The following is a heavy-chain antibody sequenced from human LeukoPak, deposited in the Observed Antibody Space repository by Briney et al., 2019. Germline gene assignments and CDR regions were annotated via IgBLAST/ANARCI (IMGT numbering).Heavy chain of an antibody. CDR2: IYPSDSDT. D-gene: IGHD2-15*01. J-gene: IGHJ4*02. CDR1: GYNFATYW. V-gene: IGHV5-51*01. Sequence: GASLKISCQASGYNFATYWIGWVRQMPGKGLEWMGIIYPSDSDTRYSPSFQGQVTISADKSISTAYLQWGSLRASDTAIYYCARTGSRYCQDYWGQGTLVTVSS. CDR3: ARTGSRYCQDY.